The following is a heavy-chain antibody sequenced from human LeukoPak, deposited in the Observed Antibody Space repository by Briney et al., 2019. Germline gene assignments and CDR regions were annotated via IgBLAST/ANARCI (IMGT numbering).Heavy chain of an antibody. CDR3: AREVPLSGSYNV. Sequence: GASVKVSCKASGYTFTSSGISWVRQAPGQGLEWMGWISAYNGNTNYAQKLQGRVTMTTDTSTSTAYMEPRSLRSDDTAVYFCAREVPLSGSYNVWGQGTLVTVSS. V-gene: IGHV1-18*01. J-gene: IGHJ4*02. CDR1: GYTFTSSG. CDR2: ISAYNGNT. D-gene: IGHD1-26*01.